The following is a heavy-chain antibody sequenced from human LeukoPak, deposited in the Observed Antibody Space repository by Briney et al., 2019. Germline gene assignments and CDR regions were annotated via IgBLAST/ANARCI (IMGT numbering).Heavy chain of an antibody. J-gene: IGHJ3*02. D-gene: IGHD3-3*01. Sequence: SETLSLTCAVYGGSFSGYYWSWIRQPPGKGLEWIGYIYHSGSTYYNPSLKSRVTISVDRSKNQFSLKLSSVTAADTAVYYCAREGLGDFWSGYYNDAFDIWGQGTMVTVSS. CDR3: AREGLGDFWSGYYNDAFDI. CDR2: IYHSGST. CDR1: GGSFSGYY. V-gene: IGHV4-34*01.